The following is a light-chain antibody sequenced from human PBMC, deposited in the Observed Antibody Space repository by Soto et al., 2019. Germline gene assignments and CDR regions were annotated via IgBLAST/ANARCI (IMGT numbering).Light chain of an antibody. V-gene: IGKV3-20*01. Sequence: EIVLTQSPGTLSISLGERATLSCRSSQSVSDSYLAWYQQRVGQAPMLLIYGASNRAADIPDRFSGSGSGTDFTLTITRLEPEDFAVYYCHQYGRSPYAFGQGTKLEIK. J-gene: IGKJ2*01. CDR2: GAS. CDR1: QSVSDSY. CDR3: HQYGRSPYA.